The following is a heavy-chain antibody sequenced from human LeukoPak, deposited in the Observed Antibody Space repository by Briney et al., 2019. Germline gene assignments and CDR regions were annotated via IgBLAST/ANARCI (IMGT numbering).Heavy chain of an antibody. D-gene: IGHD3-22*01. V-gene: IGHV1-2*02. J-gene: IGHJ4*02. Sequence: ASAKVSCKASGDTFTSYYLHWVRQAPGQGLEWMGWINPNSGGTNYAQKFQGRVTMTRDTSISTAYMELSRLRSDDTAVYYCARDILSRDYYDSSGYLGYWGQGTLVTVSS. CDR3: ARDILSRDYYDSSGYLGY. CDR1: GDTFTSYY. CDR2: INPNSGGT.